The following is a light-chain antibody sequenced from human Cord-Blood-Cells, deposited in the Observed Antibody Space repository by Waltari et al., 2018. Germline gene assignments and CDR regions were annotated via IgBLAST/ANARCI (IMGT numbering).Light chain of an antibody. V-gene: IGKV1-39*01. Sequence: DIQMTQSPSSLSASVGDRVTITCRASQGISSYLNWYQQKPGKAPKLLIYAASSLQSGVPSRFSGSGSGTDFTLTISSLQPEDFATYYCQQSDSTLMYTFGQGTKLEIK. CDR3: QQSDSTLMYT. CDR2: AAS. J-gene: IGKJ2*01. CDR1: QGISSY.